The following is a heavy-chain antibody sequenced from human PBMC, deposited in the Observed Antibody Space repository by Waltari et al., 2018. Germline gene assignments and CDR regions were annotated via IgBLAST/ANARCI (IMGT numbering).Heavy chain of an antibody. V-gene: IGHV3-48*03. J-gene: IGHJ3*02. CDR1: GFPFSSYE. D-gene: IGHD6-19*01. CDR3: ARRSGCAFDI. Sequence: EVQLVESGGGLVQPGGSLRVSCAASGFPFSSYEMNWVRQAPGKGLEWVSYISSSGSTIYYADSVKGRFTISRDNAKNSLYLQMNSLRAEDTAVYYCARRSGCAFDIWGQGTMVTVSS. CDR2: ISSSGSTI.